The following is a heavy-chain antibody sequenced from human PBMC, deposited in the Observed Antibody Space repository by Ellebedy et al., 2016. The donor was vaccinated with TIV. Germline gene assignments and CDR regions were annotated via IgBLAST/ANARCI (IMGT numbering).Heavy chain of an antibody. Sequence: GSLRLSCAASGFTFSNAWMSWIRQPAGKGLEWIGRIYTSGSTNYNPSLKSRVTMSVDTSKNQFSLKLSSVTAADTAVYYCARLAEIDCGGDCYHNWFDPWGQGTLVTVSS. CDR1: GFTFSNAW. J-gene: IGHJ5*02. V-gene: IGHV4-4*07. D-gene: IGHD2-21*02. CDR3: ARLAEIDCGGDCYHNWFDP. CDR2: IYTSGST.